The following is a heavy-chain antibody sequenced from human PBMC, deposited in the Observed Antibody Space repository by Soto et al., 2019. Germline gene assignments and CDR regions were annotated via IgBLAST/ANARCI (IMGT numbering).Heavy chain of an antibody. V-gene: IGHV2-70*01. CDR2: IDWDDDK. J-gene: IGHJ4*02. Sequence: SGPTLVNPTQTLTLTCTFSGFSLSTSGMCVSWIRQPPGKALEWLALIDWDDDKYYSTSLKTRLTISKDTSKNQVVLTMTNMDPVDTATYYCARMRKSGPSAYFDYWGQGTLVTVSS. D-gene: IGHD6-25*01. CDR1: GFSLSTSGMC. CDR3: ARMRKSGPSAYFDY.